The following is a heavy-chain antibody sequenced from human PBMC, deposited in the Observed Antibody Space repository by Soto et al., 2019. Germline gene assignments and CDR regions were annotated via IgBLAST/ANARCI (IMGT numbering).Heavy chain of an antibody. V-gene: IGHV4-4*07. CDR1: GAYISDFS. D-gene: IGHD1-7*01. CDR3: ARETGENWTYEAH. CDR2: ITINGNT. Sequence: SETLSLTCRVSGAYISDFSWSWIRQPAGKGLEWIGRITINGNTQKNPSFKSRVTMSIDTSRNHFSLNLQSATAADPALYFCARETGENWTYEAHWGPGTLVTVSS. J-gene: IGHJ1*01.